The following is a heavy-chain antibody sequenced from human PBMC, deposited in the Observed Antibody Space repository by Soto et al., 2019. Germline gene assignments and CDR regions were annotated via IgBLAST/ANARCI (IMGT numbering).Heavy chain of an antibody. V-gene: IGHV3-48*03. CDR3: ARGMDYYDSSGYYRQRGNWFDP. Sequence: GSLRLSCAASGFTFSSYEMNWVRQAPGKGLEWVSYISSSGSTIYYADSVKGRFTISRDNAKNSLYLQMNSLRAEDTAVYYCARGMDYYDSSGYYRQRGNWFDPWGQGTLVTVSS. CDR1: GFTFSSYE. D-gene: IGHD3-22*01. J-gene: IGHJ5*02. CDR2: ISSSGSTI.